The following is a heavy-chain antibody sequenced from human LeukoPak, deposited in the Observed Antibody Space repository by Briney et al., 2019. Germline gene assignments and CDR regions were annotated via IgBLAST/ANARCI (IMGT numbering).Heavy chain of an antibody. Sequence: PGGSLRLSCAASGFTFSSYAMSWVRQAPGKGLEWVSAISGSGGSTYYADSVKGRFTISRDNSKNTLYLQMNSLRAEDTAVYYCAKPPLNHGDYAIWHDYWGQGTLVTVSS. CDR1: GFTFSSYA. D-gene: IGHD4-17*01. J-gene: IGHJ4*02. CDR2: ISGSGGST. V-gene: IGHV3-23*01. CDR3: AKPPLNHGDYAIWHDY.